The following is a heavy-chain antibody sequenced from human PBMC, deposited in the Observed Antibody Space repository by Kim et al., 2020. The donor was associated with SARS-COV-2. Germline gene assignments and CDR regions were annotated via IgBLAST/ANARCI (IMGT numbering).Heavy chain of an antibody. V-gene: IGHV3-7*03. D-gene: IGHD6-19*01. CDR3: ASRPGVVAGMGFDP. Sequence: GGSLRPSCAASGFTFSSYWMSWVRQAPGKGLEWVANIKQDGSEKYYVDSVKGRFTISRDNAKNSLYLQMNSLRAEDTAVYYCASRPGVVAGMGFDPWGQGTLVTVSS. CDR1: GFTFSSYW. CDR2: IKQDGSEK. J-gene: IGHJ5*02.